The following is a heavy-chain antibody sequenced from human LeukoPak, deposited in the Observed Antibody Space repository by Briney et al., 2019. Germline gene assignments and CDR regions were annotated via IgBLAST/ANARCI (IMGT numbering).Heavy chain of an antibody. Sequence: SETLSLTCAVYGGSFSGDFWSWIRQSPGKGLEWIGEINHGGSTTYNPSLQSRVTMSVDTSTNQISLKMTSVTAADTAVYYCARDVRDSSGFYLRAFDYWGQGTLVTVSS. D-gene: IGHD3-22*01. V-gene: IGHV4-34*01. J-gene: IGHJ4*02. CDR2: INHGGST. CDR1: GGSFSGDF. CDR3: ARDVRDSSGFYLRAFDY.